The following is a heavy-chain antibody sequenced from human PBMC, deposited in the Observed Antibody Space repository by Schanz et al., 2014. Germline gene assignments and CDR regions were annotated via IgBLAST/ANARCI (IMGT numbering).Heavy chain of an antibody. J-gene: IGHJ5*02. CDR2: ISPSSGGT. V-gene: IGHV1-2*06. Sequence: QVQVIQSGPEVKKPGASVKVSCKASGYTFTNHYLHWVRQAPGQGLEWMGRISPSSGGTNYGQNLQGGVTMTKDPSINRVYMELSTPTSDDTAVYYCARESVSRTRWFDPWGQGTLVTVSS. CDR3: ARESVSRTRWFDP. D-gene: IGHD3-3*01. CDR1: GYTFTNHY.